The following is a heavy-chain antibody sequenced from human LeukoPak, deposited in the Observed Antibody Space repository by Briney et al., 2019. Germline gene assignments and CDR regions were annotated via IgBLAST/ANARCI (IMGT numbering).Heavy chain of an antibody. CDR3: ASYSYGLKY. D-gene: IGHD5-18*01. J-gene: IGHJ4*02. V-gene: IGHV4-34*01. CDR2: INHSGST. Sequence: KSSQTLSLTCAVYDGSFSGYYSGWIRQPPRKGLEWIGEINHSGSTNNNPSLKSRVTISVDTSTSQFSLKLSSVTAADTAVYYCASYSYGLKYWGQGTLVTVSS. CDR1: DGSFSGYY.